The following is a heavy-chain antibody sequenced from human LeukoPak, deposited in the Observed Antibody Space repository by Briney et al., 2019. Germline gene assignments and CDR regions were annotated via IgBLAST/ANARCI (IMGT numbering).Heavy chain of an antibody. CDR3: ARQVYAAMVACFDY. CDR2: IDHSGNT. Sequence: SETLSLTCAVSGGSFSGHYWSWIRQSPGEGLEWIGEIDHSGNTNYNPSLKGRLTISVDTSKSQFSLRLSSVTAADTAVYFCARQVYAAMVACFDYWGQGTLVTVSS. CDR1: GGSFSGHY. V-gene: IGHV4-34*01. D-gene: IGHD5-18*01. J-gene: IGHJ4*02.